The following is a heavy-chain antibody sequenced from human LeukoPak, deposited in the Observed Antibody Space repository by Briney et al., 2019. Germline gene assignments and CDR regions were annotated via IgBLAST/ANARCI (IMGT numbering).Heavy chain of an antibody. CDR3: ARGRGIRPLVYYFDY. CDR2: IWYDGSNK. D-gene: IGHD6-6*01. V-gene: IGHV3-33*01. Sequence: PGGSLRLSCAASGFTFSSYVMHWVRQAPGKGLEWVAVIWYDGSNKYYADSVKGRFTISRDNSKNTLYLQMNSLRADGTAVYYCARGRGIRPLVYYFDYWGQGTLVTVSS. J-gene: IGHJ4*02. CDR1: GFTFSSYV.